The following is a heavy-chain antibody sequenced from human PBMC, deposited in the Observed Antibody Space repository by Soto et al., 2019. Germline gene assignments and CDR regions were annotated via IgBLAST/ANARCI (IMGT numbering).Heavy chain of an antibody. J-gene: IGHJ5*02. V-gene: IGHV3-21*01. CDR1: GFTFSSYS. D-gene: IGHD3-3*01. Sequence: LRLSCAASGFTFSSYSMNWVRQAPGKGLEWVSSISSSSSYIYYADSVKGRFTISRDNAKNSLYLQMNSLRAEDTAVYYCARDPFATSTPNWFDPWGQGTLVTVSS. CDR2: ISSSSSYI. CDR3: ARDPFATSTPNWFDP.